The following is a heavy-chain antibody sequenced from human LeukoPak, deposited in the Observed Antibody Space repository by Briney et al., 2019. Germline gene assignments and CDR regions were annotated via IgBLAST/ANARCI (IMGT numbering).Heavy chain of an antibody. CDR1: GFIFSNYA. V-gene: IGHV3-23*01. CDR3: AKWGDYDVLTGYYVSDY. D-gene: IGHD3-9*01. J-gene: IGHJ4*02. Sequence: GASLRLSCAASGFIFSNYAMSWVRQAPGKGLEWVSAITGSGGSTYYADSVKGRFTISRDNPKNTLYLQMNSLRAEDTAVYYCAKWGDYDVLTGYYVSDYWGQGTLVTVSS. CDR2: ITGSGGST.